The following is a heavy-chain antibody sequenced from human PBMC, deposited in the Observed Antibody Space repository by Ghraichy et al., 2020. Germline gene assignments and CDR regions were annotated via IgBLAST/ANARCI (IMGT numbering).Heavy chain of an antibody. CDR2: IKPDGSEQ. J-gene: IGHJ4*02. Sequence: LSLTCATSGFTLTTYWMTWVRQAPGKGLEWVATIKPDGSEQYYVDSAKGRFTVSRDNAKNSLYLQMNSLSPEDTAVYYCARPCYDYIWGSSSGYWGQGTLVTVSS. CDR3: ARPCYDYIWGSSSGY. D-gene: IGHD3-16*01. CDR1: GFTLTTYW. V-gene: IGHV3-7*01.